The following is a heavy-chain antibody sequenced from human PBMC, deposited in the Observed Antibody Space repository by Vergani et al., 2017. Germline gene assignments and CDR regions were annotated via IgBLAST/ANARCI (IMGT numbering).Heavy chain of an antibody. CDR3: ARDXGYSSSWSIYYYYGMDV. V-gene: IGHV3-11*06. CDR1: GLTFSDYY. J-gene: IGHJ6*02. Sequence: QVQLVESGGGLVKPGGSLRLSCAASGLTFSDYYMSWIRQAPGKGLEWVSYISSSSSYTNYADSVKGRFTISRDNAKNSLYLQMNSLRAEDTAVYYCARDXGYSSSWSIYYYYGMDVWGQGTTVTVSS. D-gene: IGHD6-13*01. CDR2: ISSSSSYT.